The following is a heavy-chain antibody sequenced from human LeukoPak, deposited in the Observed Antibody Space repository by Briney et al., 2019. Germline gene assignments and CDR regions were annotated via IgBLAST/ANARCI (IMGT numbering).Heavy chain of an antibody. D-gene: IGHD6-13*01. J-gene: IGHJ2*01. CDR1: GGSVSSGNYY. Sequence: SETLSLTCTVSGGSVSSGNYYWSWIRQPPGKGLEWIGEINHSGSTNYNPSLKSRVTISVDTSKNQFSLKLSSVTAADTAVYYCARSHSSSWYIWYFDLWGRGTLVTVSS. V-gene: IGHV4-61*01. CDR3: ARSHSSSWYIWYFDL. CDR2: INHSGST.